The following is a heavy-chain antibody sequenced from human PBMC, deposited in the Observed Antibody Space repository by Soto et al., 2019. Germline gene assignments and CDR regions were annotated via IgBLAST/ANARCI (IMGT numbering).Heavy chain of an antibody. D-gene: IGHD6-6*01. CDR1: GGSISSGSYY. CDR3: ARERPDGARLDP. Sequence: SETLSLTCTVSGGSISSGSYYWGWIRQPPGKGLEWIGCIYDSGSTYYNPSLKSRVTISVDTSKNQFSLKLSSVTAADTAVYYCARERPDGARLDPWGQGTLVTVSS. CDR2: IYDSGST. V-gene: IGHV4-39*07. J-gene: IGHJ5*02.